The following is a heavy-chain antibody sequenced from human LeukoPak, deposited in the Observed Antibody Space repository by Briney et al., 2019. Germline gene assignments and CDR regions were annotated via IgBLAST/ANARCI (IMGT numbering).Heavy chain of an antibody. CDR3: ATGLYCSGGSCRVT. V-gene: IGHV1-24*01. CDR1: GYTLTELS. D-gene: IGHD2-15*01. J-gene: IGHJ5*02. CDR2: FDPEDGET. Sequence: ASVKVSCKVSGYTLTELSMHWVRQAPGEGLEWMGGFDPEDGETIYAQKFQGRVTMTEDTSTDTAYMELSSLRSEDTAVYYCATGLYCSGGSCRVTWGQGTLVTVSS.